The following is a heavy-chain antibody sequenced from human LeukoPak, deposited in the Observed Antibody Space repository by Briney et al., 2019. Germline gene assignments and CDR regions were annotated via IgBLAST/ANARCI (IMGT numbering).Heavy chain of an antibody. D-gene: IGHD3-22*01. CDR3: ARVRTYYYDSSGYSFGY. V-gene: IGHV1-69*05. CDR1: GGTFSSYA. CDR2: IIPIFGTA. J-gene: IGHJ4*02. Sequence: ASVKVSCRASGGTFSSYAISWVRQAPGQGLEWMGGIIPIFGTANYAQKFQGRVTITTDESTSTAYMELSSLRSEDTAVYYCARVRTYYYDSSGYSFGYWGQGTLVTVSS.